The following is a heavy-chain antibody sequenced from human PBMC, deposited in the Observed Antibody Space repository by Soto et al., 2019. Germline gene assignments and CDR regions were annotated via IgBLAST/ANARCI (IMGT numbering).Heavy chain of an antibody. CDR1: GYTFTSYG. V-gene: IGHV1-3*01. J-gene: IGHJ6*02. D-gene: IGHD3-22*01. Sequence: ASVKVSCKASGYTFTSYGIHWVRQAPGQRLEWTGWINAGNGNTKYSEKFQGRVTITRDTSASTAYMELSSLRSEETAVYYCARDPNDSSAYYHHYYYGMDVWGQGTTVTVSS. CDR3: ARDPNDSSAYYHHYYYGMDV. CDR2: INAGNGNT.